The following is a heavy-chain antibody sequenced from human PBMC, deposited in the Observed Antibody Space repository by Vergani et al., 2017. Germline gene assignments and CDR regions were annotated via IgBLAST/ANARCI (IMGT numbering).Heavy chain of an antibody. J-gene: IGHJ6*02. CDR2: INAGNGNT. CDR1: GYTFTSYA. D-gene: IGHD3-10*01. Sequence: QVQLVQSGAEVKKPGASVKVSCKASGYTFTSYAMHWVRQAPGQRLEWMGWINAGNGNTKYSQKFQGRVTITRDTSASTAYMELSSLRSEDTAVYYCARGYYGSGSSSRDYYGMDVWGQGTLVTVSS. V-gene: IGHV1-3*01. CDR3: ARGYYGSGSSSRDYYGMDV.